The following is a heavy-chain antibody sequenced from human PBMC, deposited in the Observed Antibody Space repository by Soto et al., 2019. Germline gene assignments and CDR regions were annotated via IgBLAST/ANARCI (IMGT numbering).Heavy chain of an antibody. D-gene: IGHD3-22*01. Sequence: SVKVSCKASGGTFSSYAISWVRQAPGQGLEWMGGIIPIFGTANYAQKFQGRVTITADKSTSTAYMELSSLRSEDTAVYYCARDQARDYYDSSGYSIVAFDIWGQGTMVTVSS. CDR3: ARDQARDYYDSSGYSIVAFDI. CDR1: GGTFSSYA. J-gene: IGHJ3*02. CDR2: IIPIFGTA. V-gene: IGHV1-69*06.